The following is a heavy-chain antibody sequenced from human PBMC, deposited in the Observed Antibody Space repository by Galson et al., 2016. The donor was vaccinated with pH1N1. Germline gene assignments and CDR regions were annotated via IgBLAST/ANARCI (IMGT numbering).Heavy chain of an antibody. CDR3: ARGVIDYDFWSGYQDHAAFDI. D-gene: IGHD3-3*01. Sequence: GDSVSSNSATWDWIRQSPSRGLEWLGRTYYRSKWYNDYAESVKSRIIISPDTSKNQLSLQLNSVTPADTAVYYCARGVIDYDFWSGYQDHAAFDIWGQGTMVIVSS. CDR1: GDSVSSNSAT. J-gene: IGHJ3*02. V-gene: IGHV6-1*01. CDR2: TYYRSKWYN.